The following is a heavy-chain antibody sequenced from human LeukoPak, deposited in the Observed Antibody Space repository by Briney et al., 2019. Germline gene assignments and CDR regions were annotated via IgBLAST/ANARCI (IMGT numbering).Heavy chain of an antibody. CDR2: IKEDGSET. CDR1: GFTFSRYW. V-gene: IGHV3-7*01. Sequence: GGSLRLSCAASGFTFSRYWMSWVRQAPGKGLEWVANIKEDGSETYYADSVKGRFTISRDNAKSSLFLQMNSLRAEDTAVYYCARDDEFTLGTDSWGQRTMVTVSS. D-gene: IGHD3-16*01. J-gene: IGHJ4*02. CDR3: ARDDEFTLGTDS.